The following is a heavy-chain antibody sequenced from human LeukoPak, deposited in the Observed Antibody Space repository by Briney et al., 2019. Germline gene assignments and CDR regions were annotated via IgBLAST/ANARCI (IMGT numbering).Heavy chain of an antibody. Sequence: PSETLSLTCTVSGGSISSYYWSWIRQPPGKGLEWIGYIYYSGSTNYNPSLKSRVTISVDTSKNQFSLKLSSATAADTAVYYCARYAISTFDYWGQGTLVTVSS. D-gene: IGHD2-8*01. CDR2: IYYSGST. CDR1: GGSISSYY. V-gene: IGHV4-59*01. J-gene: IGHJ4*02. CDR3: ARYAISTFDY.